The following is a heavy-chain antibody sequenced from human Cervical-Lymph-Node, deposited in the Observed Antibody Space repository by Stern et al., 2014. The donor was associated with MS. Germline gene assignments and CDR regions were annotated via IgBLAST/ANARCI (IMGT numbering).Heavy chain of an antibody. D-gene: IGHD3-16*01. CDR1: GDTFTTYA. J-gene: IGHJ6*02. CDR2: ITPVFGMA. CDR3: AREVGSLSMDV. Sequence: QMQLVQSGAEVKKPGSSVKVSCKASGDTFTTYAISWVRQAPGQGLEWMGGITPVFGMADYAEKFQARVTITVDRSTSTAYMELRSLRFEDTAVYYCAREVGSLSMDVWGQGTTVTVSS. V-gene: IGHV1-69*17.